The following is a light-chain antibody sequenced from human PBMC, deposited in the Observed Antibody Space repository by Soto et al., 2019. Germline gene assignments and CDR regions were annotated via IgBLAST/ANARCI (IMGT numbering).Light chain of an antibody. CDR1: QGISNS. V-gene: IGKV3-15*01. Sequence: IVLTQSPATLSLSPGERTTLSCRASQGISNSLAWYQQIPGQAPRLLIYAASTRATGVPARFSGSGSGTEFTLTISSLQSEDFAVYYCQQNNNWPPITFGQRTRLEIK. CDR2: AAS. J-gene: IGKJ5*01. CDR3: QQNNNWPPIT.